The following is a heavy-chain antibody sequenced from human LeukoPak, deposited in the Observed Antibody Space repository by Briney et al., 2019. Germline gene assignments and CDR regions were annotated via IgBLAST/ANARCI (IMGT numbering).Heavy chain of an antibody. D-gene: IGHD3-10*01. CDR1: GGTFSSYA. V-gene: IGHV1-69*13. CDR2: IIPIFGTA. J-gene: IGHJ6*03. CDR3: ASSSPGYYYMDV. Sequence: SVKVSCKASGGTFSSYAISWVRQAPGQGLEWMGGIIPIFGTANYAQKFQGRVTITADESTSTAYMELSSLRSEDTAVYYCASSSPGYYYMDVWGKGTTVTVSS.